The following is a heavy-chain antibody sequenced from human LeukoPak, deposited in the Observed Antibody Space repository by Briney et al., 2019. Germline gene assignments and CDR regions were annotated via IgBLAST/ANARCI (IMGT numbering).Heavy chain of an antibody. J-gene: IGHJ5*02. CDR3: ARDIVVVPAAIHGWFDP. CDR1: GASISSSTYY. CDR2: IYYSVTT. Sequence: PSETLSLTCTVSGASISSSTYYWGWIRQPPGKGLEWIGSIYYSVTTYYNPSLKSRVTISVDTSKNQFSLKLSSVTAADTAVYYSARDIVVVPAAIHGWFDPWGQGTLVTVSS. V-gene: IGHV4-39*07. D-gene: IGHD2-2*02.